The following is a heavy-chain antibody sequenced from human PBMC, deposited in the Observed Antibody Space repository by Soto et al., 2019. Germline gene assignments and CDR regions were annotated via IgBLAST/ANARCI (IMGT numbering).Heavy chain of an antibody. V-gene: IGHV4-39*01. D-gene: IGHD3-3*01. Sequence: SETLSLTCTVSGGSISSSSYYWGWIRQPPGKGLEWIGSIYYSGSTYYNPSLKSRVTISVDTSKNQFSLKLRSVTAADTAVYYCARQSYDFWSGYYTGPGYFDYWGQGTLVTVSS. CDR3: ARQSYDFWSGYYTGPGYFDY. J-gene: IGHJ4*02. CDR1: GGSISSSSYY. CDR2: IYYSGST.